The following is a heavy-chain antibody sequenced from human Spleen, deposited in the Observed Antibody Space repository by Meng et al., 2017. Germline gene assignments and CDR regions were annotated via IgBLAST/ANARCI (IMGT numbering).Heavy chain of an antibody. J-gene: IGHJ5*02. Sequence: QVQLREPGPGLVKPSQTLSLTCTVSGGSISSGGYYWSWIRQHPGKGLEWIGYIYYSGSTYYNPSLKSRVTISVDTSKNQFSLKLSSVTAADTAVYYCAREIIVVVPAASYAFDPWGQGTLVTVSS. D-gene: IGHD2-2*01. CDR1: GGSISSGGYY. CDR2: IYYSGST. CDR3: AREIIVVVPAASYAFDP. V-gene: IGHV4-31*03.